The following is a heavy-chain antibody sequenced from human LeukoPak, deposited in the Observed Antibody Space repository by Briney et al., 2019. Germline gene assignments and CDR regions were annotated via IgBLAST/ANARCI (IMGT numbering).Heavy chain of an antibody. V-gene: IGHV4-59*01. CDR1: GGSISSYY. D-gene: IGHD7-27*01. Sequence: PSETLSLTCTVSGGSISSYYWSWIRQPPGKGLEWIGYIYYSGSTNYNPSLKSRVTISVDTSKNQFSLKLSSVTAADTAVYYCARDDNWGLYYFDYWGQGTLVTVSS. CDR2: IYYSGST. J-gene: IGHJ4*02. CDR3: ARDDNWGLYYFDY.